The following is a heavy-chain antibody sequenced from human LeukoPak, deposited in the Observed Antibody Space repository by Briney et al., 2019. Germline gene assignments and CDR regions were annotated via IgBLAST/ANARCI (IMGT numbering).Heavy chain of an antibody. Sequence: TRGESLKISCKGSGYSFTSYWIGWVRQMPGKGLEWMGIIYPGDSDTRYSPSFQGQVTISADKSISTAYLQWSSLKASDTAMYYCARTASSSWAPFDYWGQGTLVTVSS. J-gene: IGHJ4*02. CDR2: IYPGDSDT. V-gene: IGHV5-51*01. CDR3: ARTASSSWAPFDY. CDR1: GYSFTSYW. D-gene: IGHD6-13*01.